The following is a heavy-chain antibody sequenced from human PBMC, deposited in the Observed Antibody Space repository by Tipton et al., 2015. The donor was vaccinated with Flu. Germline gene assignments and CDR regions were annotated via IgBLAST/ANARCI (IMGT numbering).Heavy chain of an antibody. CDR3: AKVIPELVAGLDY. Sequence: SLRLSCTASGFTFSRYAMSWVRQAPGKGLEWVSAIGGGGATTYFADSVKGRFTISRDNIRNTLYLQMNSLRAEDTAIYYCAKVIPELVAGLDYWGQGTLVTVPS. CDR2: IGGGGATT. V-gene: IGHV3-23*01. CDR1: GFTFSRYA. D-gene: IGHD6-19*01. J-gene: IGHJ4*02.